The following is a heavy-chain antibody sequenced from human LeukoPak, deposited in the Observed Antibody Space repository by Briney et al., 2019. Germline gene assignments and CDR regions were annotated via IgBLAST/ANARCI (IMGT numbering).Heavy chain of an antibody. CDR2: IYPGDSET. D-gene: IGHD6-6*01. J-gene: IGHJ4*02. CDR1: GYSFTSYW. Sequence: GESLKISCQGSGYSFTSYWIAWVRPMPGKGLEWMGIIYPGDSETRYSPSFQGQVTMSAGKSISTDYRQWSSLKAADTAMYFCTRRRVTYSNSSGRSRYYFDYWGRGTLVTVSS. CDR3: TRRRVTYSNSSGRSRYYFDY. V-gene: IGHV5-51*01.